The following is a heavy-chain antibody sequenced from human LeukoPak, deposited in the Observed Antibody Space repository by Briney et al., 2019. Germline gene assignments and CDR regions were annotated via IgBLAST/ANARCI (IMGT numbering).Heavy chain of an antibody. CDR2: ISGSGGST. Sequence: PGGSLRLSCAASGFTFSSYAMNWVRQAPGKGLEWVSVISGSGGSTYYADSVKGRFTISRDNSKNTLYLQMNSLRAEDTAVYYCAKGSSYYYDSSGSPLEIWGQGTMVTVSS. CDR3: AKGSSYYYDSSGSPLEI. V-gene: IGHV3-23*01. CDR1: GFTFSSYA. D-gene: IGHD3-22*01. J-gene: IGHJ3*02.